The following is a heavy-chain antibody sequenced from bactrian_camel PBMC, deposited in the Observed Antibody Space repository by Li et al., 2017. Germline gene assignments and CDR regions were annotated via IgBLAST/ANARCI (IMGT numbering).Heavy chain of an antibody. Sequence: VQLVESGGGSVQAGGSLKLSCVATGFTYPFSAHYLGWFRQAPGQEREGVASVVGDGTTAYGDSVKGRFTISRDNAKNTLYLQMNRLEPEDTAMYYCAADWASSSEDCLSRTEFPYWGQGTQ. V-gene: IGHV3S44*01. CDR3: AADWASSSEDCLSRTEFPY. CDR1: GFTYPFSAHY. CDR2: SVVGDGTT. D-gene: IGHD5*01. J-gene: IGHJ4*01.